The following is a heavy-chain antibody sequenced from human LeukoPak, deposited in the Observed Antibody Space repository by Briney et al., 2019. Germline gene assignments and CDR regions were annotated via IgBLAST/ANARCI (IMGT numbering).Heavy chain of an antibody. CDR3: ARQGSGGRALDI. Sequence: SETLSLACSVSGGSISSSTDYWGWIRQPPGKGLEWIGSIYYSGSVNYNPSLTPRVTISADTSKNQLSLKLTSVTAADTALYYCARQGSGGRALDIWGQGTMVTVSS. J-gene: IGHJ3*02. V-gene: IGHV4-39*01. CDR2: IYYSGSV. CDR1: GGSISSSTDY.